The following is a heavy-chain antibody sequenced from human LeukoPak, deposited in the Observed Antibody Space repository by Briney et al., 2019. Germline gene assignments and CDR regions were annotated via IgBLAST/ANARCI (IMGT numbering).Heavy chain of an antibody. Sequence: GGSLRLSCAASGFTFSSYSMNWVRQAPGKGLEWVSSISSSSSYIYYADSVKVRFTISRDNAKNSLYLQMNSLRAEDTAVYYCARDPRIAAAGTYFDYWGQGTLVTVSS. CDR2: ISSSSSYI. CDR3: ARDPRIAAAGTYFDY. V-gene: IGHV3-21*01. D-gene: IGHD6-13*01. J-gene: IGHJ4*02. CDR1: GFTFSSYS.